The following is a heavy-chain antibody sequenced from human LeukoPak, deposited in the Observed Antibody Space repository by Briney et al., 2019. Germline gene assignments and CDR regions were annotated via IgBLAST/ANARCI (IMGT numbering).Heavy chain of an antibody. V-gene: IGHV3-21*01. J-gene: IGHJ3*02. CDR3: ARDRTIDCTNGVCYSRGAFDI. Sequence: GGSLRLPCAASGLTFSSYRMNWVRQAPGKGLECVSSICSRSSYIYYADSVKGRFTISRDNAKNSLYLQMNSLRAEDTAVYYCARDRTIDCTNGVCYSRGAFDIWGQGTMVTVSS. D-gene: IGHD2-8*01. CDR2: ICSRSSYI. CDR1: GLTFSSYR.